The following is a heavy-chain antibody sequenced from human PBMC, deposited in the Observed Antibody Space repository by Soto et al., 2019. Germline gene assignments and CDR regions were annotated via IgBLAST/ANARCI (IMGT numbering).Heavy chain of an antibody. CDR1: GFTFSSYG. V-gene: IGHV3-30*18. Sequence: GGSLRLSCAASGFTFSSYGMHWVRQAPGKGLEWVAVISYDGSIKYYADSVKGRFTISRDNSKNTLYLQMNSLRAEDTAVYYCAKDPGIAVAGTGFDYWGQGTLVTVSS. D-gene: IGHD6-19*01. CDR2: ISYDGSIK. J-gene: IGHJ4*02. CDR3: AKDPGIAVAGTGFDY.